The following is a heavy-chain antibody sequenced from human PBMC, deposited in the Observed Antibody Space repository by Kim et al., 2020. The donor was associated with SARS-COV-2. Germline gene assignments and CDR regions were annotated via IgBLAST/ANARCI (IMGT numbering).Heavy chain of an antibody. CDR2: IYYSGST. D-gene: IGHD3-3*01. CDR3: ARAGTIFGVVINHYYGMDV. V-gene: IGHV4-59*13. J-gene: IGHJ6*01. Sequence: SETLSRTCTVSGGSISSYYWSWIRQPPGKGLEWIGYIYYSGSTNYNPSLKSRVTISVDTSKNQFSLKLSSVTAADTAVYYCARAGTIFGVVINHYYGMDV. CDR1: GGSISSYY.